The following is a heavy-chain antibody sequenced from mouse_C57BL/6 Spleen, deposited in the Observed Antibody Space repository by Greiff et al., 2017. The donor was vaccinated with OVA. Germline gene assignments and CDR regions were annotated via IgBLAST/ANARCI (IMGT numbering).Heavy chain of an antibody. Sequence: VQLKQSGPELVKPGASVKISCKASGYTFTDYYMNWVKQSHGKSLEWIGDINPNNGGTSYNQKFKGKATLTVDKSSSTAYMELRSLTSEDSAVYYCARALRRIFDYWGQGTTLTVSS. CDR2: INPNNGGT. CDR3: ARALRRIFDY. D-gene: IGHD2-12*01. V-gene: IGHV1-26*01. CDR1: GYTFTDYY. J-gene: IGHJ2*01.